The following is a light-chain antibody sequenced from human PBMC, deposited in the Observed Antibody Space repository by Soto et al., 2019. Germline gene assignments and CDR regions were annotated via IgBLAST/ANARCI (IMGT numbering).Light chain of an antibody. J-gene: IGKJ5*01. CDR2: GAS. V-gene: IGKV3-15*01. CDR3: QQYNNWPPIT. Sequence: EIVLTQSPATLSFSPGERATLSCSSSQSVSSNLAWYQQKPGQAPRLLIYGASTRATGIPARFSGSGSGTEFTLTISSLQSEDFAVYYCQQYNNWPPITFGQGTRLEIK. CDR1: QSVSSN.